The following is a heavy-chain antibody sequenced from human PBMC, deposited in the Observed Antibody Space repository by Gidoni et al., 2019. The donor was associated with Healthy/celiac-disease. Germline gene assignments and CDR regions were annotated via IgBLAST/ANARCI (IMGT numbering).Heavy chain of an antibody. CDR3: AKDKAFGARPSLFDY. Sequence: EVQLLEAGGGLVQPGGSLRLSCEASGFTFSRYAMSWVRQAHGKGLEWVSAISGSVGSTYYADSVKFRSTISSDNSNHTLYLQMNSLRAEDTAVYYCAKDKAFGARPSLFDYWGQGTLVTVSS. V-gene: IGHV3-23*01. CDR2: ISGSVGST. J-gene: IGHJ4*02. CDR1: GFTFSRYA. D-gene: IGHD6-6*01.